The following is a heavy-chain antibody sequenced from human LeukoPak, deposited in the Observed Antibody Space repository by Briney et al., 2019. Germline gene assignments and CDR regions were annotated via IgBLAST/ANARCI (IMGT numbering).Heavy chain of an antibody. CDR2: IKSKTDGGTT. CDR3: ATDRGAWLPS. D-gene: IGHD3-9*01. V-gene: IGHV3-15*01. Sequence: KPGGSLRLSCAASGFTFSNSWMLWVRQAPGKGLVWVGGIKSKTDGGTTDYAARGRGRFTISRDESKINLDLQRNSLKTEVTDVYYCATDRGAWLPSWGQGTLVTVSS. J-gene: IGHJ5*02. CDR1: GFTFSNSW.